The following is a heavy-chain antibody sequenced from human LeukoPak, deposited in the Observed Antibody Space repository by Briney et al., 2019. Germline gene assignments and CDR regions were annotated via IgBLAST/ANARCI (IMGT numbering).Heavy chain of an antibody. J-gene: IGHJ5*02. CDR3: ARGAPGVVVAATNWFDP. CDR1: GGSISSSSYY. D-gene: IGHD2-15*01. Sequence: SETLSLTCTVSGGSISSSSYYWSWIRQPPGKGLEWIGYIYYSGSTNYNPSLKSRVTISVDTSKNQFSLKLSSVTAADTAVYYCARGAPGVVVAATNWFDPWGQGTLVTVSS. CDR2: IYYSGST. V-gene: IGHV4-61*01.